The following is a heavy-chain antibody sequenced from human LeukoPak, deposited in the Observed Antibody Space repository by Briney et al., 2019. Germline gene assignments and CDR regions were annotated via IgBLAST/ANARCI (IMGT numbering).Heavy chain of an antibody. Sequence: GGSLRLSCVASGFTFSSYWMTWVRQAPGKGLEGVANIRQDGSEKYYVDSVKGRFTVSRDNAKNSVYLQMNSLRAEDTAVYYCARGGRSAVAGTSPYWGQGTLVTVSS. CDR2: IRQDGSEK. CDR1: GFTFSSYW. CDR3: ARGGRSAVAGTSPY. D-gene: IGHD6-19*01. V-gene: IGHV3-7*01. J-gene: IGHJ4*02.